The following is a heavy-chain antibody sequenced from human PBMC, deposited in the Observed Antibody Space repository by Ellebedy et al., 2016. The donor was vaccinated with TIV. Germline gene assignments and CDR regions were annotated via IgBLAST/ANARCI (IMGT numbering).Heavy chain of an antibody. Sequence: PGGSLRLSCAASGFTFSDYYMTWIRLAPGKGLEWVSYINDRGTNIYYADSVKGRFTISRDNAKNSLYLQMNSLRAEDTALYYCARDEVSSTWYFDLWGRGTLVTVSA. CDR1: GFTFSDYY. CDR3: ARDEVSSTWYFDL. J-gene: IGHJ2*01. D-gene: IGHD6-19*01. CDR2: INDRGTNI. V-gene: IGHV3-11*01.